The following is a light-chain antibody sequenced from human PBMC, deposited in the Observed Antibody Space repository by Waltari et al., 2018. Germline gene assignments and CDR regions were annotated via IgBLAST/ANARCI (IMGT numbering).Light chain of an antibody. V-gene: IGKV3-15*01. CDR2: GAS. CDR1: QSVSSN. J-gene: IGKJ2*01. CDR3: HQYDGWPPQGA. Sequence: EIVMTQSPATLSVSPGERATLSCRASQSVSSNLAWYQQKPGQAPRLLIYGASTRATGGPARFSGSGSGTEFSLTISSLESEDFAIYYCHQYDGWPPQGAFGQGTRVDIK.